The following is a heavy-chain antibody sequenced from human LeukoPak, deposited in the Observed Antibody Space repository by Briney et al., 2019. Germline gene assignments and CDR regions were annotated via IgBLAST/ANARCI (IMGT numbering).Heavy chain of an antibody. CDR2: ISWNSGSI. CDR1: GFTFENYA. J-gene: IGHJ6*02. Sequence: PGGSLRLSCAASGFTFENYAMHWVRQTPGKGLEWVSSISWNSGSIGYADSVKGRFSISRDNAKNFLYLQMNSLRAEDTALYYCARAPSGSYYYGMDVWGQGTTVTVSS. D-gene: IGHD1-26*01. V-gene: IGHV3-9*01. CDR3: ARAPSGSYYYGMDV.